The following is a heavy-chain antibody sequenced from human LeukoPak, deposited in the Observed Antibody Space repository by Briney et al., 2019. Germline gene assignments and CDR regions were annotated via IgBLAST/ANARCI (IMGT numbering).Heavy chain of an antibody. CDR3: ARDRRPYYYGSGSYGVGY. J-gene: IGHJ4*02. D-gene: IGHD3-10*01. V-gene: IGHV3-30-3*01. Sequence: GGSLRLSCVASGFTFSRYAMHWVRRAPGKGLEWVAFISYDGSNKYYADSVKGRFTISRDNSRNTLYLQVNSLRAEDTAVYYCARDRRPYYYGSGSYGVGYWGQGTLVTVSS. CDR2: ISYDGSNK. CDR1: GFTFSRYA.